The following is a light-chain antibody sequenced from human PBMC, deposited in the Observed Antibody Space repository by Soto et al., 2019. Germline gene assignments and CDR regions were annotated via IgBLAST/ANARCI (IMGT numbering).Light chain of an antibody. CDR3: ESWDDSLNGWV. CDR1: SSDIGSNT. V-gene: IGLV1-44*01. J-gene: IGLJ3*02. Sequence: QSVLTQPPSASGTPGQRVAISCSGSSSDIGSNTVNWYQHLPGTAPQLLMYSDNQRPSGVPDRFSGSKSGTSASLAISGLQSEDEGDYYCESWDDSLNGWVFGGGTKVTVL. CDR2: SDN.